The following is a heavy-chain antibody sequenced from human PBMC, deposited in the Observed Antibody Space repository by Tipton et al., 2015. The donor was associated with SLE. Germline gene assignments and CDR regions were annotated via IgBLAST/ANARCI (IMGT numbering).Heavy chain of an antibody. CDR3: ARQWLSFFDI. CDR2: INHSGST. V-gene: IGHV4-34*01. D-gene: IGHD3-22*01. CDR1: GGSFSGYY. J-gene: IGHJ3*02. Sequence: TLSLTCAVYGGSFSGYYWSWIRQPPGKGLEWIGEINHSGSTNYNPSLKSRVTISVDKSKNQFSLKLSSVTAADTAVYYCARQWLSFFDIWGQGTMVTVSS.